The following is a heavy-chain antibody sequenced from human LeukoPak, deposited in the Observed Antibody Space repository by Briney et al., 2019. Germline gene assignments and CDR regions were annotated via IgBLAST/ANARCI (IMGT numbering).Heavy chain of an antibody. CDR2: ISYDGSNK. D-gene: IGHD3-22*01. CDR3: AKGGSSITMITGGFDY. CDR1: GFTYTKHA. J-gene: IGHJ4*02. Sequence: GGSLRLSCAASGFTYTKHAMHWVRQAPGKGLEWVAVISYDGSNKKYADSVKGRFTISRDNSKNTLYLQMNSLRAEDTALYYCAKGGSSITMITGGFDYWGQGTLVTVSS. V-gene: IGHV3-30*04.